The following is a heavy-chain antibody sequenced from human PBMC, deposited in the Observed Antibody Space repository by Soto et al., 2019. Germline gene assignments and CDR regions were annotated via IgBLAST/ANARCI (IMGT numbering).Heavy chain of an antibody. CDR3: ARGTTTRGNYYYGMDV. V-gene: IGHV1-69*13. CDR1: GGTFSSYA. CDR2: IIPIFGTA. Sequence: SVKVSCKASGGTFSSYAVSWVGQAPGQGLEWMGGIIPIFGTANYAQKFQGRVTITADESKNTLYLQMHSLRVEDTAVYFCARGTTTRGNYYYGMDVWGQGTAVTVSS. D-gene: IGHD4-4*01. J-gene: IGHJ6*02.